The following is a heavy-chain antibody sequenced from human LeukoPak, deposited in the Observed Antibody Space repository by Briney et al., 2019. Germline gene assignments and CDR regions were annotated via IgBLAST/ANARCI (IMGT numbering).Heavy chain of an antibody. V-gene: IGHV7-4-1*02. J-gene: IGHJ2*01. D-gene: IGHD2-15*01. CDR2: VNTNTGNP. CDR1: GYTFTGYY. Sequence: GASVKVSCKASGYTFTGYYMHWVRQAPGQGLEWMGWVNTNTGNPTYAQGFTGRFVFSLDTSVSTAYLQISSLKAEDTAVYYCARDPNTTRRYCSGGSCPLRYFDLWGRGTLVTVSS. CDR3: ARDPNTTRRYCSGGSCPLRYFDL.